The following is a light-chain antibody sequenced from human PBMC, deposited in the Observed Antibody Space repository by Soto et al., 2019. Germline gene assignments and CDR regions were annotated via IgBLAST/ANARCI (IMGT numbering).Light chain of an antibody. CDR2: GAS. Sequence: DVQMTQSPSTLSASVGGRVTITCRASQSIINWLAWYQQNPGKAPKLLIYGASSLESGVPSRFSGSVSGTEFTITITNLQPDDFATYSFQQYESLSGTFGQGTKVEIE. CDR1: QSIINW. J-gene: IGKJ1*01. CDR3: QQYESLSGT. V-gene: IGKV1-5*01.